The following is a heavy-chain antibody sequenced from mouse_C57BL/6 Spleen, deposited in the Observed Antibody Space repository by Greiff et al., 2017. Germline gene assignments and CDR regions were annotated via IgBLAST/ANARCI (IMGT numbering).Heavy chain of an antibody. D-gene: IGHD2-5*01. J-gene: IGHJ1*03. CDR2: INPSNGGT. CDR1: GYTFPSYW. Sequence: QVQLQQPGTELVKPGASVQLSCKASGYTFPSYWMHWVKQRPGQGLEWIGNINPSNGGTNYNEKFKSKATLTVDKSSSTAYMQLSSLTSEDSAVYYCARGVYYSNWYFDVWGTGTTVTVSS. V-gene: IGHV1-53*01. CDR3: ARGVYYSNWYFDV.